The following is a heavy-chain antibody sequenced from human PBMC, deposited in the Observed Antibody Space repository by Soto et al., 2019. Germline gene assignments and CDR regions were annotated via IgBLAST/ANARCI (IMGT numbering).Heavy chain of an antibody. D-gene: IGHD2-21*02. CDR2: ISSSSSYI. Sequence: PGGSLRLSCAASGFTFSSYSMNWVRQAPGKGLEWVSSISSSSSYIYYADSVKGRFTISRDNAKNSLYLQMNSLRAEDTAVYYCARAPWGGDSYGMDVWGQGTTVTVS. V-gene: IGHV3-21*01. CDR3: ARAPWGGDSYGMDV. CDR1: GFTFSSYS. J-gene: IGHJ6*02.